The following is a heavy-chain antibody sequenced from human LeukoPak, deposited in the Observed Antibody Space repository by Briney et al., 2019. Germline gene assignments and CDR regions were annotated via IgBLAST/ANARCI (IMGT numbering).Heavy chain of an antibody. Sequence: GGSLRLSCAASGFTFSSYAMSWVRQAPGKGLEWVSTISGSGGSTYYADSVKGRFTISRDNSKNTLYLQMNSLRAEDTAVYYCAKDPRVALFAAAAGRDYWGQGTLVTVSS. V-gene: IGHV3-23*01. CDR3: AKDPRVALFAAAAGRDY. D-gene: IGHD6-13*01. J-gene: IGHJ4*02. CDR1: GFTFSSYA. CDR2: ISGSGGST.